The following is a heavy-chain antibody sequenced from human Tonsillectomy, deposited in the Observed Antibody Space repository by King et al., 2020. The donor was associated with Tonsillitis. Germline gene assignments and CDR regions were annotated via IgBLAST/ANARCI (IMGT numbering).Heavy chain of an antibody. J-gene: IGHJ1*01. V-gene: IGHV3-23*04. CDR2: ISGSGGST. CDR1: GFTFSSYA. D-gene: IGHD3-16*01. CDR3: AKGVDSRVWGSFPQGH. Sequence: VQLVESGGGLVQPGGSLRLSCAASGFTFSSYAMSWVRQAPGKGLEWVSAISGSGGSTYYADSVKGRFTISRDNSKNTLYLQMNSLRAADTAVYYCAKGVDSRVWGSFPQGHWGQGTLVTVSS.